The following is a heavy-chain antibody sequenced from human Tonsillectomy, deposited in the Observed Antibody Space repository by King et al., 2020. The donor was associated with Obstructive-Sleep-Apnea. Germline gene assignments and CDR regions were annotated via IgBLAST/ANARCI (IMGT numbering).Heavy chain of an antibody. CDR3: ASLGLALPVPGGGMDV. V-gene: IGHV5-10-1*03. CDR1: GYSFTSYW. Sequence: VQLVESGAEVKKPGESLRISCKGSGYSFTSYWISWVRQMPGKGLEWMGRIDPSDSYTTYSPSFLGHVTISADKSISTAYLQWSSLKASDTAMYYCASLGLALPVPGGGMDVWGQGTTVTVSS. CDR2: IDPSDSYT. J-gene: IGHJ6*02. D-gene: IGHD6-19*01.